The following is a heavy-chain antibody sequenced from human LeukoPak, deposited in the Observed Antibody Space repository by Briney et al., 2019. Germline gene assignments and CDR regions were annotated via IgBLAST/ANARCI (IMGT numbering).Heavy chain of an antibody. CDR1: GFTFSSYE. Sequence: PGGSLRLSCAASGFTFSSYEMNWVRQAPGKGLEWVSYISSSGSTIYYADSVKGRFTISRDNAKKSLYLQMNSLRAEDTAVYFCARPNWNDGGDAFDIWGQGTMVTVSS. CDR3: ARPNWNDGGDAFDI. J-gene: IGHJ3*02. D-gene: IGHD1-1*01. CDR2: ISSSGSTI. V-gene: IGHV3-48*03.